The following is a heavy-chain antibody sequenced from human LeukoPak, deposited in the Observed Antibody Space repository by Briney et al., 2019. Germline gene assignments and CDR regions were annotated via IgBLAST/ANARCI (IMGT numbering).Heavy chain of an antibody. J-gene: IGHJ4*02. CDR1: GFILTSYS. V-gene: IGHV3-48*01. Sequence: GGSLRLSCAASGFILTSYSMNWVRQAPGKGLEWVSYISSSSSTIYYADSVKGRFTISRDNAKNSLYLQMNSLRAEDTAVYYCARQRAGFTVTTSDYWGQGTLVTVSS. CDR2: ISSSSSTI. D-gene: IGHD4-17*01. CDR3: ARQRAGFTVTTSDY.